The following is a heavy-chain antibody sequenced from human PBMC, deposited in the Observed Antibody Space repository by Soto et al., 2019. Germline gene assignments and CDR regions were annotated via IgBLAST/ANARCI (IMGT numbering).Heavy chain of an antibody. D-gene: IGHD3-10*01. J-gene: IGHJ4*02. CDR2: IYYSGST. Sequence: VQLQESGPGLVKPSQTLSLTCTVSGGSISSGGYYWSWIRQHPGKGQEWIGYIYYSGSTYYNPSLKSRVTISVDTSKNQFSLKLSSVTAADTAVYYCASSRYYGSGSYSSFDYWGQGTLVTVSS. CDR1: GGSISSGGYY. CDR3: ASSRYYGSGSYSSFDY. V-gene: IGHV4-31*03.